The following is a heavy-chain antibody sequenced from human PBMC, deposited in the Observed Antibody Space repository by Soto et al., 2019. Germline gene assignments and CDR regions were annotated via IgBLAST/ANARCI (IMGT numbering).Heavy chain of an antibody. CDR3: ATRITVFGLLIPPFDP. J-gene: IGHJ5*02. Sequence: SETLSLTYAVYGGYVIGYYWNWIRQPPGKGLEWIGEINHTGGTHYNPSLKSRVTMSVDTSKNQFSLRLSSVTAADTAIYYCATRITVFGLLIPPFDPWGQGTQVTVSS. V-gene: IGHV4-34*01. CDR1: GGYVIGYY. D-gene: IGHD3-3*01. CDR2: INHTGGT.